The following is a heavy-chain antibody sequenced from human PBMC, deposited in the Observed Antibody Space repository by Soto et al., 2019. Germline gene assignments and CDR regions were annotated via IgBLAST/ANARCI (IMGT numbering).Heavy chain of an antibody. J-gene: IGHJ6*03. Sequence: QVQLQESGPGLVKPSDTLSLTCTVSGGSINSYYWSWIRQPPGKGLEWIGYVYYSGSTNYNPSLTSRVTISVGTSPKLFSLKLGPVTAADTAVYYCAGHARVATMYYYFYMDVWGKGTTVIVS. V-gene: IGHV4-59*08. CDR3: AGHARVATMYYYFYMDV. CDR1: GGSINSYY. CDR2: VYYSGST. D-gene: IGHD3-10*02.